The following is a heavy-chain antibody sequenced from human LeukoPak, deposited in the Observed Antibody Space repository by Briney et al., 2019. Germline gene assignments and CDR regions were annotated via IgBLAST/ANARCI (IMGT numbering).Heavy chain of an antibody. Sequence: SETLSLTCAVYGASFSGDYWSWIRQPPGKGLEWIGEVNQSGSTKYNPSLKSRVTISVDPSKNQFSLKLSSVTAADTAVYYCARDSYGDYVESLDYWGQGTLVTVSS. J-gene: IGHJ4*02. CDR1: GASFSGDY. CDR3: ARDSYGDYVESLDY. CDR2: VNQSGST. D-gene: IGHD4-17*01. V-gene: IGHV4-34*01.